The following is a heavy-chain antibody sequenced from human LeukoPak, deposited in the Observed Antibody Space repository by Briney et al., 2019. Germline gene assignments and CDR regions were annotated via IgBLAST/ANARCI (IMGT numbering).Heavy chain of an antibody. CDR3: ARSPAVTTLYFDY. D-gene: IGHD4-17*01. Sequence: AETLSLTCTVSGVSISSYYWNWIRQPPGKGLEWIGYIYYSGSTKYNPSLKRRVTIIVRNYKKQFSLKLISVSAADTAVYFCARSPAVTTLYFDYWGRGTLVTVSS. CDR2: IYYSGST. CDR1: GVSISSYY. V-gene: IGHV4-59*08. J-gene: IGHJ4*02.